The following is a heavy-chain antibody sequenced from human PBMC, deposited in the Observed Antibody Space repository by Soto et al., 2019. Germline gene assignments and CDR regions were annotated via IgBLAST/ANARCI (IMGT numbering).Heavy chain of an antibody. CDR3: AKETGYCSSSSCYAFDY. Sequence: QVQLVESGGGVVQPGRSLRLSCAASGFTFSSYGMHWVRQAPGKGLEWVAVISYDGSNKYYADSVKGRFTISRDNSKNTLYLQMNSRRDEDTAVYYCAKETGYCSSSSCYAFDYWGQGTLVTVSS. CDR1: GFTFSSYG. J-gene: IGHJ4*02. D-gene: IGHD2-2*01. V-gene: IGHV3-30*18. CDR2: ISYDGSNK.